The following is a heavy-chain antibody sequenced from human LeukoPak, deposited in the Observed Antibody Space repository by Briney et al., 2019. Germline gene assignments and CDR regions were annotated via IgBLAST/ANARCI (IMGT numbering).Heavy chain of an antibody. Sequence: GRSLRLSCAASGFTFSSYGMHWVRQAPGKGLEWVSAISGSGGSTYYADSVKGRFTISRDNSKNTLYLQMNSLRAEDTAVYYCTKDHHDPYDSSGYWGQGTLVTVSS. CDR2: ISGSGGST. D-gene: IGHD3-22*01. V-gene: IGHV3-23*01. CDR3: TKDHHDPYDSSGY. J-gene: IGHJ4*02. CDR1: GFTFSSYG.